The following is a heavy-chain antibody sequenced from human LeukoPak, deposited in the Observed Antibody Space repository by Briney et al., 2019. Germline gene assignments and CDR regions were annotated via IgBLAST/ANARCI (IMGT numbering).Heavy chain of an antibody. CDR2: ISYDGSNK. J-gene: IGHJ3*02. CDR3: AKVSFAAGTTAFDI. CDR1: GFTFSSYG. D-gene: IGHD6-19*01. V-gene: IGHV3-30*18. Sequence: GRSLRLSCAASGFTFSSYGMHWVRQAPGKGLEWVAVISYDGSNKYYADSVKGRFTISRDNSKNTLYLQMNSLRAEDTAVYYCAKVSFAAGTTAFDIWSQGTMVTVSS.